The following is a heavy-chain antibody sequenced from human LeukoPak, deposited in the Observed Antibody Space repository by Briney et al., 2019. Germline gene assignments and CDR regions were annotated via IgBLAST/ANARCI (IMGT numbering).Heavy chain of an antibody. D-gene: IGHD6-13*01. Sequence: PGGSLRLSCAASAFTFSSYWMHWVRQAPGKGLELVAIIWNDGSNEYYADSVKGRFTISRDNSKNTLYLQMNSLRVEDTAVYYCARDREAAADLGYWGQGTLVTVSS. V-gene: IGHV3-33*08. CDR2: IWNDGSNE. J-gene: IGHJ4*02. CDR3: ARDREAAADLGY. CDR1: AFTFSSYW.